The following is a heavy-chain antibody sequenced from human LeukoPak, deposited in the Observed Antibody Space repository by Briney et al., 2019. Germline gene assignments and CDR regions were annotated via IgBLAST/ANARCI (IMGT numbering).Heavy chain of an antibody. Sequence: GASVKVSCKASGGTFSSYAISWVRQAPGQGLEWMGGIIPIFGKANYAQKFQGSVTITADESTSTAYMELSSLRSEDTAVYYCARGEPIAARSLDYWGQGTLVTVSS. D-gene: IGHD6-6*01. CDR1: GGTFSSYA. CDR3: ARGEPIAARSLDY. V-gene: IGHV1-69*13. J-gene: IGHJ4*02. CDR2: IIPIFGKA.